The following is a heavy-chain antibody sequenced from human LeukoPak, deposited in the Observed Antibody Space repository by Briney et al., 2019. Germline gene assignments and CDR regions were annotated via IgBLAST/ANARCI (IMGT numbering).Heavy chain of an antibody. D-gene: IGHD4/OR15-4a*01. CDR1: GYTFTVHY. V-gene: IGHV1-2*02. Sequence: ASLKVSCKASGYTFTVHYMHWLRQAPGQGLEWMGWIKPDSGATNFAQNFQGRVTMSSDTSINTAYMELSSLTSDDTAMYYCARDHDYGLDYWGQGTLVTVSA. J-gene: IGHJ4*02. CDR2: IKPDSGAT. CDR3: ARDHDYGLDY.